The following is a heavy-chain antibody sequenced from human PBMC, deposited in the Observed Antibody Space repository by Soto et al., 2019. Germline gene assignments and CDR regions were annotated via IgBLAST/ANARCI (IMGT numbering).Heavy chain of an antibody. V-gene: IGHV3-33*01. D-gene: IGHD4-4*01. CDR2: IWYDGSNK. CDR1: GFTFSSYG. J-gene: IGHJ6*02. CDR3: ARDPTVTTLGYYYYGMDV. Sequence: HPGGSLRLSCAASGFTFSSYGMHWVRQAPGKGLEWVAVIWYDGSNKYYADSVKGRFTIPRDNSKNTLYLQMNSLRAEDTAVYYCARDPTVTTLGYYYYGMDVWGQGTTVTVSS.